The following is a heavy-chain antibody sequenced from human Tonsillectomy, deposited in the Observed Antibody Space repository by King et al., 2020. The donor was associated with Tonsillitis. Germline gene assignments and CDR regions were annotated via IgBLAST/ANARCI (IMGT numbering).Heavy chain of an antibody. D-gene: IGHD3-10*01. J-gene: IGHJ4*02. CDR1: GFSFDEYT. CDR2: ITWDGGSP. Sequence: VQLVESGGVVVQPGGSLRLSCAASGFSFDEYTMHWVRQPPGKGLEWVSLITWDGGSPYYADSVKGRFTISRDNSKDSLYLQMNTLRTEDTALYYCAKASGAFDSGTYPLHYFDYWGQGTLVTVSS. CDR3: AKASGAFDSGTYPLHYFDY. V-gene: IGHV3-43*01.